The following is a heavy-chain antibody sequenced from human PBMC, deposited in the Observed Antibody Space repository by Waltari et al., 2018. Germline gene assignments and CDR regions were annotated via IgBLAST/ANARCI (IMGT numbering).Heavy chain of an antibody. J-gene: IGHJ6*02. Sequence: EVQLVESGGGLVQPGGSLRLSCAASGFTVSSNYMGWVRQAPGKGLEWVSGIYSGGRTYYADSVKGRFTISRDNSKNTLYLQMNSLRAEDTAVYYCARGSGTDYYYYGMDVWGQGTTVTVSS. CDR2: IYSGGRT. CDR1: GFTVSSNY. D-gene: IGHD1-1*01. CDR3: ARGSGTDYYYYGMDV. V-gene: IGHV3-66*02.